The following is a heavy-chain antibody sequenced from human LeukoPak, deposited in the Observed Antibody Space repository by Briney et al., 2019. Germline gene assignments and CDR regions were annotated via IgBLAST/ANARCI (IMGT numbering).Heavy chain of an antibody. CDR3: ARDSSDTSSWPYYCDY. J-gene: IGHJ4*02. CDR1: GFTFRNYA. CDR2: ISYDGSSA. D-gene: IGHD6-13*01. V-gene: IGHV3-30-3*01. Sequence: GGSLRLSCATSGFTFRNYAMHWVRQAPGKGLEWVAVISYDGSSAYYADSVKGRFTISRDNAKNTLYLQMNSLRDEDTAVYYCARDSSDTSSWPYYCDYWGQGTLVTVSS.